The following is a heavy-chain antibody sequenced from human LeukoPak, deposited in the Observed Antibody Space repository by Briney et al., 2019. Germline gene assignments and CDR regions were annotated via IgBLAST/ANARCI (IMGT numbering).Heavy chain of an antibody. CDR2: INHSGST. CDR3: ARDRYGGYDHFDY. V-gene: IGHV4-34*01. Sequence: SETLSLTCAVYGGSFSGYYWSWIRQPPGKGLEWIGEINHSGSTNYNPSLKSRVTISVDTSKNQFSLKLSSVTAADTAVYYCARDRYGGYDHFDYWGQGTLVTVSS. CDR1: GGSFSGYY. J-gene: IGHJ4*02. D-gene: IGHD5-12*01.